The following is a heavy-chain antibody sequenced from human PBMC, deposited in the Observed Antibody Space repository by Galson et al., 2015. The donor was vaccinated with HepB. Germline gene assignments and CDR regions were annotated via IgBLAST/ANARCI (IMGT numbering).Heavy chain of an antibody. Sequence: SLRLSCAASGLTFSSYGMHWVRQAPGKGLEWVAVISYDGSNKYYADSVTGRFTTSRDNSKNTLYLEMNSLRVEDTAVYYCTNEVPVGFSSGWYFDNWGQGTLVTVSS. D-gene: IGHD6-19*01. V-gene: IGHV3-30*18. CDR1: GLTFSSYG. CDR3: TNEVPVGFSSGWYFDN. J-gene: IGHJ4*02. CDR2: ISYDGSNK.